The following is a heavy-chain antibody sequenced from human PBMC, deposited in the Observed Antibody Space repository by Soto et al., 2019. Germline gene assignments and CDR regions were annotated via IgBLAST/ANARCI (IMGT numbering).Heavy chain of an antibody. CDR3: ARLHDYGDYFDY. V-gene: IGHV4-59*08. CDR1: GGSISSYY. D-gene: IGHD4-17*01. Sequence: PSETLSLTCTVSGGSISSYYWSWIRQPPGKGLEWIGYIYYSGSTNYNPSLKSRVTISVDTSKNQFSLKLSSVTAADTAVYYCARLHDYGDYFDYWGQGTLVTVSS. J-gene: IGHJ4*02. CDR2: IYYSGST.